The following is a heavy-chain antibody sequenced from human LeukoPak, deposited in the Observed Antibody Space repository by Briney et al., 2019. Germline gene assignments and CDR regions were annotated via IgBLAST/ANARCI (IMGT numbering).Heavy chain of an antibody. V-gene: IGHV3-9*01. CDR1: GFTFDDYA. Sequence: GGSLRLSCAASGFTFDDYAMHWVRQAPGKGLEWVSGISWNSGSIGYADSVKGRFTISRDNAKNSLYLQMNSLRAEDTALYYCAKDLIRATFHSSSFRFGGQGTLVTVSS. CDR2: ISWNSGSI. D-gene: IGHD6-13*01. CDR3: AKDLIRATFHSSSFRF. J-gene: IGHJ4*02.